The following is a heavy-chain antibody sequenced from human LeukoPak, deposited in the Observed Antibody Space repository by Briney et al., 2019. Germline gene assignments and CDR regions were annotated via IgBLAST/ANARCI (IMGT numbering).Heavy chain of an antibody. Sequence: GGSLRPSCAASGFTFSSYGMHWVRQAPGKGLEWVAVISYDGSNKYYADSVKGRFTISRDNSKNTLYLQMNSLRAEDTAVYYCAKEESSSGWWYWGQGTLVTVPS. V-gene: IGHV3-30*18. CDR3: AKEESSSGWWY. D-gene: IGHD6-19*01. J-gene: IGHJ4*02. CDR1: GFTFSSYG. CDR2: ISYDGSNK.